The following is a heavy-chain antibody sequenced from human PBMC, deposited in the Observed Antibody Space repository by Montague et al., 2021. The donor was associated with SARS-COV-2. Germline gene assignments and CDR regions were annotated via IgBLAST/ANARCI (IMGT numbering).Heavy chain of an antibody. CDR3: ASSYYYGSGTYVYNYYMDD. CDR2: IAYSGXT. J-gene: IGHJ6*03. CDR1: GGPVSSSTYY. Sequence: SETLSLTCTVSGGPVSSSTYYWGWIRQPGGRGLEWVGSIAYSGXTXFXXXXKXRLTISVDSSENQFSLRLRSVTAADTTVYYCASSYYYGSGTYVYNYYMDDWGQGTTVTVSS. D-gene: IGHD3-10*01. V-gene: IGHV4-39*01.